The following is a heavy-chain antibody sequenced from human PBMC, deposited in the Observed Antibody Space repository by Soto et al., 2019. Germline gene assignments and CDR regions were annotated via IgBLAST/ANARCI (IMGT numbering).Heavy chain of an antibody. D-gene: IGHD1-26*01. CDR2: VYYTGTI. CDR1: NVSISSSY. Sequence: SETLSLTCSVSNVSISSSYWNWLRQAPGKGLEWIGFVYYTGTIKYNPSLKSRVTISVDTSRNEFSLRLTSVTTADTAFYFCARDFAGRGPFDPWGPGTLVTSPQ. J-gene: IGHJ5*01. V-gene: IGHV4-59*01. CDR3: ARDFAGRGPFDP.